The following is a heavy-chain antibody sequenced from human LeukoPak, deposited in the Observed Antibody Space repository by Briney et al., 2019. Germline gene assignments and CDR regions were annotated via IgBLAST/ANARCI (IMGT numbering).Heavy chain of an antibody. Sequence: SETLSLTCTVSSGSISSYYWGWIRQPPGKGLEWIGSIYYSGSTYYNPSLKSRVTISVDTSKNQFSLKLSSVTAADTAVYYCADYGSGSYQYYFDYWGQGTLVTVSS. D-gene: IGHD3-10*01. V-gene: IGHV4-39*07. CDR2: IYYSGST. CDR1: SGSISSYY. CDR3: ADYGSGSYQYYFDY. J-gene: IGHJ4*02.